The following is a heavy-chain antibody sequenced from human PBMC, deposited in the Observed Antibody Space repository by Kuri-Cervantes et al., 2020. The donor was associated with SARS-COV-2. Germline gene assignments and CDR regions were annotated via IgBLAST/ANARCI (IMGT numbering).Heavy chain of an antibody. CDR3: ARSPYDFWSGSWG. V-gene: IGHV4-61*01. Sequence: SETLSLTCTASGGSVSDRNSYWTWSRQSPGKGLEWIGYIYHTGRPTYSPSLKSRVTISLDKPKNQFSLRLTSVTAADTAVYYCARSPYDFWSGSWGWGQGTLVTVSS. CDR2: IYHTGRP. CDR1: GGSVSDRNSY. J-gene: IGHJ4*02. D-gene: IGHD3-3*01.